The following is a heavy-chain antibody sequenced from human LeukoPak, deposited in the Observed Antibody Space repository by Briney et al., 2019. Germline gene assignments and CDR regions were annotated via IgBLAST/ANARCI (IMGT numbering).Heavy chain of an antibody. CDR1: GYSISSGYY. CDR3: ARPGGYGSGSYYDY. J-gene: IGHJ4*02. Sequence: SQTLSLTCAVSGYSISSGYYWGWIRQPLGKGLEWIGSIYHSGSTYYNPSLKSRVTISVDTSKNQFSLKLSSVTAADTAVYYCARPGGYGSGSYYDYWGQGTLVTVSS. CDR2: IYHSGST. V-gene: IGHV4-38-2*01. D-gene: IGHD3-10*01.